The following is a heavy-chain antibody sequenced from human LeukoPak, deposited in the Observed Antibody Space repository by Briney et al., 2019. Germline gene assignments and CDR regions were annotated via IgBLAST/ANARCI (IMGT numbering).Heavy chain of an antibody. J-gene: IGHJ6*04. CDR3: AELGITMIGGV. D-gene: IGHD3-10*02. CDR1: GFTFSSYW. V-gene: IGHV3-48*03. Sequence: GGSLKLSCEASGFTFSSYWMHWVRQIPGKGLEWVSYISSSGSTIYCADSVKGRFTISRDNAKNSLYLQMNSLRAEDTAVYYCAELGITMIGGVWGKGTTVTISS. CDR2: ISSSGSTI.